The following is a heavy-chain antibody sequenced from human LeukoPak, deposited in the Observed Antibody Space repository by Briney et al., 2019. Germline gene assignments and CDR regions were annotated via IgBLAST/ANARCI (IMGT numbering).Heavy chain of an antibody. D-gene: IGHD5-12*01. Sequence: TSETLSLTCAVYGGSFSGYYWSWIRQPPGKGLEWIGEINHSGSTYYNPSLKSRVTISVDKSKNQFSLKLSSVTAADTALYYCASSDGQPPRFDSSYDVFDYWGQGTLVTVSS. CDR2: INHSGST. V-gene: IGHV4-34*01. CDR3: ASSDGQPPRFDSSYDVFDY. J-gene: IGHJ4*02. CDR1: GGSFSGYY.